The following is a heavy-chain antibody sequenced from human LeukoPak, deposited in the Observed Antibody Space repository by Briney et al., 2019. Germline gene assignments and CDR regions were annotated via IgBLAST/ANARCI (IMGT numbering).Heavy chain of an antibody. Sequence: ASVKVSCKASGGTFSSYAISWVRQAPGQGLEWMGGIIPIFGTANYAQKFQGRVTITADESTSTAYMELSSLRSEDTAVYYCARDQYSSGWPYFGYWGQGTLVTVSS. CDR3: ARDQYSSGWPYFGY. CDR2: IIPIFGTA. CDR1: GGTFSSYA. V-gene: IGHV1-69*13. J-gene: IGHJ4*02. D-gene: IGHD6-19*01.